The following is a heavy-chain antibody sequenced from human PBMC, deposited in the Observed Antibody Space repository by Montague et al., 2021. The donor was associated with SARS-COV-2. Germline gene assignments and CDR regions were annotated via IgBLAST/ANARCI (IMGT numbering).Heavy chain of an antibody. CDR2: IHHGGST. J-gene: IGHJ6*03. CDR3: ARLGDGVVPSPILGVGPYDSYYYMDV. V-gene: IGHV4-34*01. D-gene: IGHD3-10*01. Sequence: SDTLSLTCAVHGGSFSTYSWNWIRQPSGKGLEWIGEIHHGGSTNYNPSLKSRVTISADTSKNQFSLKLTSVAAADTAVYYCARLGDGVVPSPILGVGPYDSYYYMDVWGKGTTVTVSS. CDR1: GGSFSTYS.